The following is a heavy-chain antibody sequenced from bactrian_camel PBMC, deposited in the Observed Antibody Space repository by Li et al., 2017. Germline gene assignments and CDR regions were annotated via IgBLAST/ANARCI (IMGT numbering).Heavy chain of an antibody. CDR3: AADFVNLQLARHYSH. CDR2: IRRSGGET. V-gene: IGHV3S55*01. D-gene: IGHD4*01. CDR1: GHSRGSNC. Sequence: VQLVESGGGSVQAGGSLRLSCYVSGHSRGSNCVGWYRLPPGRAPAEREGIAAIRRSGGETYYADSVKGRFTISRDNAKNTLYLQMNSLKPEDTAMYYCAADFVNLQLARHYSHWGQGTQVTVS. J-gene: IGHJ4*01.